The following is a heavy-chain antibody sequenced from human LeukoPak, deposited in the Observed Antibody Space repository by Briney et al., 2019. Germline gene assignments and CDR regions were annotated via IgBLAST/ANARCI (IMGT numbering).Heavy chain of an antibody. CDR3: ARDYRRGTCDY. CDR2: ISSSSSTI. CDR1: GFTFSSYS. D-gene: IGHD1-14*01. V-gene: IGHV3-48*01. J-gene: IGHJ4*02. Sequence: GGSLRLPCAASGFTFSSYSMNWVRQAPGKGLEWVSYISSSSSTIYYADSVKGRFTISRDNAKNSLYLQMNSLRAEDTAVYYCARDYRRGTCDYWGQGTLVTVSS.